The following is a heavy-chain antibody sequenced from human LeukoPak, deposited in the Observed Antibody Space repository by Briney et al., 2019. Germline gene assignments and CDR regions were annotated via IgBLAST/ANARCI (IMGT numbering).Heavy chain of an antibody. Sequence: PGRSLRLSCAASGFTFSSYGMHWVRQAPGKGLEWVAVISYDGSNKYYADSVKDRFTISRGNSKNTLYLQMNSLRAEDTAVYYCAKNPYYYYYGMDVWGQGTTVTVSS. CDR1: GFTFSSYG. V-gene: IGHV3-30*18. J-gene: IGHJ6*02. CDR2: ISYDGSNK. CDR3: AKNPYYYYYGMDV.